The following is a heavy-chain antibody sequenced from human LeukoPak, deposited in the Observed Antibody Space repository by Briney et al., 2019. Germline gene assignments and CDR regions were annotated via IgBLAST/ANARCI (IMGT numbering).Heavy chain of an antibody. D-gene: IGHD2-2*01. CDR3: ARGGYCSSTSCFWIWFDP. CDR2: IDYSGST. V-gene: IGHV4-39*01. Sequence: PSETLSLTCTVAGGSISSSSYYWGWIRQPPGKGLEWIGNIDYSGSTYYHPSLKSRVTISVDTSKNQFSLKLSSVTAADTAVYYCARGGYCSSTSCFWIWFDPWGQGTLVTVSS. CDR1: GGSISSSSYY. J-gene: IGHJ5*02.